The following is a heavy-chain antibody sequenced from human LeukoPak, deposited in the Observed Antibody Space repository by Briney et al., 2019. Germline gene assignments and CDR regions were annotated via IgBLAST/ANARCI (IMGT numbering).Heavy chain of an antibody. V-gene: IGHV1-18*01. D-gene: IGHD3-22*01. CDR2: ISAYNGNT. Sequence: ASVKVSCKASGYSFTSCGITWVRQAPGQGLEWMGWISAYNGNTNYAQNLQGRVTMTTDTSTSTAYMELRSLRSDDTAVYYCARDGSGTYYYLRFWGQGTLVTVSS. CDR1: GYSFTSCG. CDR3: ARDGSGTYYYLRF. J-gene: IGHJ4*02.